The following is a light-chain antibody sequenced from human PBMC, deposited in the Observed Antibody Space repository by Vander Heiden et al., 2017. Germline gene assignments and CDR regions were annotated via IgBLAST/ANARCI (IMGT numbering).Light chain of an antibody. V-gene: IGLV2-14*01. CDR1: SSDVGGYNY. CDR3: GSYTSNTTPWV. Sequence: QSALTQPASVSGSPGQSITISCTGTSSDVGGYNYVPWYQQHPGKAPKLMIYEVTNRPSGVSNRFSGSKSGNTASLTISGLQAEDEADYYCGSYTSNTTPWVFGGGTKLTVL. J-gene: IGLJ3*02. CDR2: EVT.